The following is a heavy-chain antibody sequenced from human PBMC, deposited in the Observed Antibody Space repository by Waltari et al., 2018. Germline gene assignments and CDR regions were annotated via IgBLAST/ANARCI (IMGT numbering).Heavy chain of an antibody. CDR2: IIPILGIA. J-gene: IGHJ2*01. CDR1: GGTVSRFA. CDR3: ARASPIAAAGTANWYFDL. V-gene: IGHV1-69*04. D-gene: IGHD6-13*01. Sequence: QGQLVQSGDEVKRPGSSVKVPCKALGGTVSRFAITWVPQAPGQGLEWMGGIIPILGIANYAQKFQGRVTITADESTSTAYMELSSLRSEDTAVYYCARASPIAAAGTANWYFDLWGRGTLVTVSS.